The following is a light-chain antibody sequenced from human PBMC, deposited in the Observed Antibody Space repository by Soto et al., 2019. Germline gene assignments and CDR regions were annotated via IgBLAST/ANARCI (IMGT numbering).Light chain of an antibody. CDR3: QSYDSSLSHVV. Sequence: QSVLTQPPSVSGAPGQRVTISCTGSSSNIGAGYDVHWYQQLPGTAPKLLIYGNSNRPSGVPDRFSGSKSGTSASLAITGLQAEDEAVYYCQSYDSSLSHVVFGGGTKLTVL. J-gene: IGLJ2*01. CDR1: SSNIGAGYD. CDR2: GNS. V-gene: IGLV1-40*01.